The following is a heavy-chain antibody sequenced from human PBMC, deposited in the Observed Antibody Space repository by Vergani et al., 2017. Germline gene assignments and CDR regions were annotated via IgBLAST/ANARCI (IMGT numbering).Heavy chain of an antibody. J-gene: IGHJ6*02. CDR3: ARAPSFGGVIVPYYYGMDV. D-gene: IGHD3-16*02. CDR2: IYHSGST. CDR1: GYSISSGYY. V-gene: IGHV4-38-2*01. Sequence: QVQLQESGPGLVKPSETLSLTCGVSGYSISSGYYWGWIRQSPGKGLDWIGSIYHSGSTYYNPSLKSRVTISVDTSKNHFSLKLSSVTAADTAVYYCARAPSFGGVIVPYYYGMDVWGQGTTVTVSS.